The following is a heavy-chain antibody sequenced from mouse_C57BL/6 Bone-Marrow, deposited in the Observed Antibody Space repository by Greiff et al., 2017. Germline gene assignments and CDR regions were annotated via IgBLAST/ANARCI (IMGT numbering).Heavy chain of an antibody. CDR1: GYTFTSYG. D-gene: IGHD1-2*01. J-gene: IGHJ3*01. CDR3: ARGLRRLAWFAY. CDR2: IYPRSGNT. V-gene: IGHV1-81*01. Sequence: QVQLQQSGAELARPGASVKLSCKASGYTFTSYGISWVKQRTGQGLEWIGEIYPRSGNTYYNEKFKGKATLTADKSSSTAYMELRSLTSEDSAVYVCARGLRRLAWFAYWGQGTLVTVSA.